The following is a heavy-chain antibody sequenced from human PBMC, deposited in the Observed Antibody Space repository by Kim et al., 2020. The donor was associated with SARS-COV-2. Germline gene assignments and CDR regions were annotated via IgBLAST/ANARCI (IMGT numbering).Heavy chain of an antibody. J-gene: IGHJ4*02. CDR3: ARDLIVAGTL. CDR2: VSSDGSKM. Sequence: GGSLRLSCEASGITFSSYGMHWVRRAPGKGLEWVAGVSSDGSKMYYGDSVKGRFTISRDNSRNTLFLQMDSLRPEDTAVYYCARDLIVAGTLWGQGTLVT. V-gene: IGHV3-30*03. D-gene: IGHD1-26*01. CDR1: GITFSSYG.